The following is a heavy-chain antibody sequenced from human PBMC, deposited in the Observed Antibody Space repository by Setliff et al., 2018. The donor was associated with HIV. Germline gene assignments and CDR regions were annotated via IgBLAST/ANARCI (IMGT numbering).Heavy chain of an antibody. CDR2: LISMFKIP. CDR3: ARGGWSGGGPLHYSYYYLDV. J-gene: IGHJ6*02. D-gene: IGHD2-15*01. Sequence: SVKVSCKTSVGTFRSQAISWVRQAPGQGLEWMGGLISMFKIPQIAQKFQGRVTITADESTSTAYMGLSSLTSEDTAVYYCARGGWSGGGPLHYSYYYLDVWGQGTAVTVSS. CDR1: VGTFRSQA. V-gene: IGHV1-69*13.